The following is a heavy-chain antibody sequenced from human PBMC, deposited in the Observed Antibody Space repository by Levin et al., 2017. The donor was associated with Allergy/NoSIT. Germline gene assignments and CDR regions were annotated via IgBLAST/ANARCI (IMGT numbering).Heavy chain of an antibody. J-gene: IGHJ4*02. Sequence: ASVKVSCKVSGYTLTELSMHWVRQAPGKGLEWMGGFDPEDGETIYAQKFQGRVTMTEDTSTDTAYMELSSLRSEDTAVYYCATSVKYGDYGGFDYWGQGTLVTVSS. D-gene: IGHD4-17*01. CDR3: ATSVKYGDYGGFDY. V-gene: IGHV1-24*01. CDR1: GYTLTELS. CDR2: FDPEDGET.